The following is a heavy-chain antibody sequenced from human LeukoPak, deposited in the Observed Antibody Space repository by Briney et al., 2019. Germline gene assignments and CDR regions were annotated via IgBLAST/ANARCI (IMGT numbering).Heavy chain of an antibody. CDR1: GGTFSSYA. V-gene: IGHV1-69*13. CDR3: ASSPSVDFWSGYPFDY. J-gene: IGHJ4*02. Sequence: PGASVKVSCKASGGTFSSYAISWVRQAPGQGLEWMGGIIPIFGTANYAQKFQGRVTITADESTSTAYMELSSLRSEDTAVYYCASSPSVDFWSGYPFDYWGQGTLVTVSS. D-gene: IGHD3-3*01. CDR2: IIPIFGTA.